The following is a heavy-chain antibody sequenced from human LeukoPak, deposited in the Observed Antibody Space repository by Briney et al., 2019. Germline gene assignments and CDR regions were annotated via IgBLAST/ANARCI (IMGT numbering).Heavy chain of an antibody. CDR1: GGSFSDYY. CDR2: IYDSGNT. CDR3: ATRSTGVAATFDS. Sequence: SETLSLTCAVYGGSFSDYYWSWIRQPPGKGLEWIGYIYDSGNTNYNPSLKSRVTISVDTSKNQFSLKLSSVTAADTAVYYCATRSTGVAATFDSWGQGALVTVSS. J-gene: IGHJ4*02. V-gene: IGHV4-59*01. D-gene: IGHD2-15*01.